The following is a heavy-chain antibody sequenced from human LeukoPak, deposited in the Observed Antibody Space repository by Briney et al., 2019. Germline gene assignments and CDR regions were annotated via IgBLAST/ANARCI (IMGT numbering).Heavy chain of an antibody. J-gene: IGHJ4*02. D-gene: IGHD3-22*01. Sequence: GESLEISCKGSGYSFTSYWIGWVRQMPGKGLEWMGIIYPGDSDTRYSPSFQGQVTISADKSISTAYLQWSSLKASDTAMYYCERSGTFGRYYYDSSGYYPFDYWGQGTLVTVSS. CDR2: IYPGDSDT. CDR1: GYSFTSYW. CDR3: ERSGTFGRYYYDSSGYYPFDY. V-gene: IGHV5-51*01.